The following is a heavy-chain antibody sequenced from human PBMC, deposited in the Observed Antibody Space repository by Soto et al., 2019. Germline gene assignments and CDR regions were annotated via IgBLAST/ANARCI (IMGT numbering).Heavy chain of an antibody. CDR3: ARDDDGEGDYYYGMDV. Sequence: QVQLVESGGGVVQPGRSLRLSCAASGFTFSSYGMHWVRQAPGKGLEWVAVIWYDGSNKYYADSVKGRFTISRDNSKNTLYLQMNSLRAEDTAVYYCARDDDGEGDYYYGMDVWGQGTTVTVSS. D-gene: IGHD4-17*01. J-gene: IGHJ6*02. V-gene: IGHV3-33*01. CDR1: GFTFSSYG. CDR2: IWYDGSNK.